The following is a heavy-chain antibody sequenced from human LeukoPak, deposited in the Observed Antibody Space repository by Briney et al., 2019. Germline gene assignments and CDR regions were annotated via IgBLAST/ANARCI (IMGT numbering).Heavy chain of an antibody. CDR1: GYTFTGYY. V-gene: IGHV1-2*02. Sequence: ASVKVSCKASGYTFTGYYMNWVRQAPGQGLKWMGWINSDSGFTKYAQKFQGRVTMTRDTSITTVYMDLTRLTSDDTAIYYCARNFDMKGFDPWGQGTLVTVSS. CDR3: ARNFDMKGFDP. D-gene: IGHD3-9*01. CDR2: INSDSGFT. J-gene: IGHJ5*02.